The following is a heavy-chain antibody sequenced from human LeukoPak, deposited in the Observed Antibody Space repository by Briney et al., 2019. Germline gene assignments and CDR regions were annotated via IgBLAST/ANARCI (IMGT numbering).Heavy chain of an antibody. J-gene: IGHJ4*02. CDR2: LTCSGGKI. D-gene: IGHD1-7*01. CDR3: AKRANQFWDYREFDY. CDR1: GFTFNNYA. V-gene: IGHV3-23*01. Sequence: GGSLRLSCVASGFTFNNYAMPWVRQAPGKGLECVSGLTCSGGKIYYADSVKGRFTLSRDNSKNTLYLQMNNLRVEDTAVYYCAKRANQFWDYREFDYWGQGTLVTVSS.